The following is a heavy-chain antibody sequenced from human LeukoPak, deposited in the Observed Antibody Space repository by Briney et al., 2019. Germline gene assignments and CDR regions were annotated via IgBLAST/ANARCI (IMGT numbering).Heavy chain of an antibody. CDR2: INPNTGVT. Sequence: ASVKVSCKASGYTFTAYYIHWVRQAPGQGLEWMGLINPNTGVTKFAQRFRGRVTMSRDTSISTAYMELNRLTSDDTAVYYCARGGDYYDSSGYYYHNWFDPWGQGTLVTVSS. V-gene: IGHV1-2*02. J-gene: IGHJ5*02. CDR1: GYTFTAYY. CDR3: ARGGDYYDSSGYYYHNWFDP. D-gene: IGHD3-22*01.